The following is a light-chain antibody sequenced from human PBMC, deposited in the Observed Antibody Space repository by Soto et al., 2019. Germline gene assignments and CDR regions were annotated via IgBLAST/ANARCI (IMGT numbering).Light chain of an antibody. Sequence: EIVWTQSPATLSLSPGERATLSCRASQSVSRYLAWYQQKPGQAPRLLVYDASNRATVIPARFSGSGSGTDFTLTISSLEPEDFAVYYCQQRSDWPPTFGQGTRLEI. J-gene: IGKJ5*01. CDR2: DAS. V-gene: IGKV3-11*01. CDR3: QQRSDWPPT. CDR1: QSVSRY.